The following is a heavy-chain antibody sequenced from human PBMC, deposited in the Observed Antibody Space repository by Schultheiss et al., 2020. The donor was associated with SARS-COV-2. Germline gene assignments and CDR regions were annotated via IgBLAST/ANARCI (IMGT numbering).Heavy chain of an antibody. Sequence: GGSLRLSCAASGFTFSSYGMHWVRQAPGKGLEWVAVIWYDGSNKYYADSVEGRFTISRDNSKNTLYLQMNSLRVEDTAVYYCARGGIVATRPLFDYWGQGTLVTVSS. CDR2: IWYDGSNK. D-gene: IGHD5-12*01. J-gene: IGHJ4*02. CDR1: GFTFSSYG. V-gene: IGHV3-33*01. CDR3: ARGGIVATRPLFDY.